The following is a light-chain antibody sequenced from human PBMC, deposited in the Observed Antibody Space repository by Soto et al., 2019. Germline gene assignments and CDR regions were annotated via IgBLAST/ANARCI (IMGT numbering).Light chain of an antibody. V-gene: IGLV2-11*01. CDR3: CSYAGSYTHYV. CDR1: SGDVGGYNY. J-gene: IGLJ1*01. CDR2: DVS. Sequence: QSALTQPRSVSGSPGQSVTISCTGTSGDVGGYNYVSWYQEHPGKAPKLMIYDVSKWPSGVPDRFSGSKSGNTASLTISGLQAEDEADYYCCSYAGSYTHYVFGTGTKVTVL.